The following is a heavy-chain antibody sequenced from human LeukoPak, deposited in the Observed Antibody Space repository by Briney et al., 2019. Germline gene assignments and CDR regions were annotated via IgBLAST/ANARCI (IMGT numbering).Heavy chain of an antibody. CDR2: ISWNSFSI. CDR3: AKSSGNYLNYYYYMDV. Sequence: GGSLRLSCAASGFTFDDYAMHWVWQAPGKGLEWVSGISWNSFSIGYADSVKGRFTISRDNAKNSLYLQMNSLRAEDTALYYCAKSSGNYLNYYYYMDVWGKGTTVTISS. J-gene: IGHJ6*03. D-gene: IGHD3-10*01. V-gene: IGHV3-9*01. CDR1: GFTFDDYA.